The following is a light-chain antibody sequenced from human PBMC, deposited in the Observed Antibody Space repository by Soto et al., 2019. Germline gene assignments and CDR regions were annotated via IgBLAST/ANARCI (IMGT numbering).Light chain of an antibody. CDR1: QSVSSSY. CDR3: QLYGSSPPT. Sequence: EIVLTQSPGTLSLSPGERATLSCRASQSVSSSYLAWYQQKPGQAPRLLIYGASSRSTGIPDRFSGSGTETDFYLTVSRLETEDVAVYYCQLYGSSPPTFGQGTRLEI. CDR2: GAS. V-gene: IGKV3-20*01. J-gene: IGKJ5*01.